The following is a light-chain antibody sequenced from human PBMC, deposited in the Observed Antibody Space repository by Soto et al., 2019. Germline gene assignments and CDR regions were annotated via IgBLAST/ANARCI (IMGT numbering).Light chain of an antibody. J-gene: IGLJ1*01. V-gene: IGLV2-18*02. Sequence: QSALTQPPSVSASPGQSVTISCTGTNSDVGSYNRVSWYQQPPGAAPKLLIYDVGNRPSGVPDRFSVSKSGSTASLTISGLQAEDEADYYCSSFTSGSTYVFGTETKLTV. CDR3: SSFTSGSTYV. CDR2: DVG. CDR1: NSDVGSYNR.